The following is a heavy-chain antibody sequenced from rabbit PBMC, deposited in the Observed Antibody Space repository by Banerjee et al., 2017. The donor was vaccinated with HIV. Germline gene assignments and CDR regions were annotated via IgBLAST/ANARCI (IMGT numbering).Heavy chain of an antibody. CDR3: ARDTGTSFSTYGMDL. V-gene: IGHV1S40*01. CDR2: IATSSSFFT. D-gene: IGHD8-1*01. J-gene: IGHJ6*01. CDR1: GLDFSGDSY. Sequence: QSLEESGGGLVKPGASLTLTCKASGLDFSGDSYDSYMCWVRQAPGKGLEWIACIATSSSFFTYYASWAKGRFTCSKASSTTVTLQMTSLTAADTATYFCARDTGTSFSTYGMDLWGPGTLVTVS.